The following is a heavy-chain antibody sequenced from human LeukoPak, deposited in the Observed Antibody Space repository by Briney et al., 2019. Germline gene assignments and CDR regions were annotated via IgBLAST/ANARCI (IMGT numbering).Heavy chain of an antibody. D-gene: IGHD3-9*01. CDR2: IYYSGST. J-gene: IGHJ6*02. CDR3: ASASRPPAHYYDSPYYGMDV. Sequence: SETLSLTCTVPGGSISSYYWSWIRQPPGKGLEWIGYIYYSGSTNYNPSLKSRVTISVDTSKNQFSLKLSSVTAADTAVYYCASASRPPAHYYDSPYYGMDVWGQGTTVTVSS. V-gene: IGHV4-59*01. CDR1: GGSISSYY.